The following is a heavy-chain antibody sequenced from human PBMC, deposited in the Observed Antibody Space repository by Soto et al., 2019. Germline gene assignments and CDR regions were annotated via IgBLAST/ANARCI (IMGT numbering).Heavy chain of an antibody. D-gene: IGHD3-10*01. J-gene: IGHJ6*02. CDR1: GGTFSSYA. CDR2: IIPIFGTA. CDR3: ARAFSGSGSYYRNYGYYYSMDV. V-gene: IGHV1-69*06. Sequence: SVKVSCKASGGTFSSYAISWVRQAPGQGLEWMGGIIPIFGTANYAQKFQGRVTITADKSTSTAYMELSSLRSEDTAVYYCARAFSGSGSYYRNYGYYYSMDVWGQGTTVTVSS.